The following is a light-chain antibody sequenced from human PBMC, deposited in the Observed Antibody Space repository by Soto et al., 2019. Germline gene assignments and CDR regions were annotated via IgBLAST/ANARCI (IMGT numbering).Light chain of an antibody. CDR2: KAS. Sequence: EIQMTQSPSTLPASVGDRVTIPCRANQSISTWLAWYQQKPGKAPNLLIYKASRLETGVPSRFSGSGSGTEFTLTINFLQPDDFATYYCQQYNSYSPLTFGGGTKVDIK. CDR1: QSISTW. V-gene: IGKV1-5*03. J-gene: IGKJ4*01. CDR3: QQYNSYSPLT.